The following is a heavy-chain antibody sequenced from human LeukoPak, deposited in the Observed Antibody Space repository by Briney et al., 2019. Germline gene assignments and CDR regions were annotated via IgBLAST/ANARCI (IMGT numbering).Heavy chain of an antibody. Sequence: SETLSLTCTVSGDSMNNYYWRWLRQPPGKGLGWLGNLFYCGNTNYNPSLKGRVTISVDASKNQFSLQLSCVSAADTAVYYCARQTGWVKSSYYFDSWGQGTLITVSS. CDR2: LFYCGNT. CDR3: ARQTGWVKSSYYFDS. D-gene: IGHD5-24*01. J-gene: IGHJ4*02. CDR1: GDSMNNYY. V-gene: IGHV4-59*01.